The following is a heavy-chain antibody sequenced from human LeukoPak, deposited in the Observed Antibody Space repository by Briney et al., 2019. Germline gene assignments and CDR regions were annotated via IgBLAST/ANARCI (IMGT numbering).Heavy chain of an antibody. V-gene: IGHV3-13*01. CDR3: ARAQGHYYDSSAYVYYFDY. CDR1: GFTFSNYD. Sequence: GGSLRLSCAASGFTFSNYDMHWVRQATGKGLEWVSGIGTAGDIYYPGSVKGRFTISRDNSKNTLYLQMNSLRAEDMAVYYCARAQGHYYDSSAYVYYFDYWGQGTLVTVSS. CDR2: IGTAGDI. J-gene: IGHJ4*02. D-gene: IGHD3-22*01.